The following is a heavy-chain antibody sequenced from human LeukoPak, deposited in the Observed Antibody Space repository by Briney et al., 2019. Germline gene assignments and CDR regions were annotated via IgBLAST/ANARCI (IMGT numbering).Heavy chain of an antibody. D-gene: IGHD3-16*01. J-gene: IGHJ4*02. V-gene: IGHV4-59*01. CDR3: ARQAPTVYYFDY. CDR1: GGSISSYY. CDR2: IYYSGST. Sequence: NPSETLSLTCTVSGGSISSYYWRWLRQPPGKGLEWVGYIYYSGSTNYNPSLKRRVTISVDTSKNQSSLKLSSGTAAATAVYYCARQAPTVYYFDYGGQGPLATAS.